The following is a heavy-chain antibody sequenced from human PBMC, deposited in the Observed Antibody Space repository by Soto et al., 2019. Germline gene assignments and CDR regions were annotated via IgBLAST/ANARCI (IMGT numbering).Heavy chain of an antibody. J-gene: IGHJ4*02. Sequence: QVQLVQSGAEVKKPGSSVKVSCRAYGGTFNNYVINWVRQAPGHVLEWMAGIIPIFGTPNYAQKFQGRVTITADKSTSTAYMGLTSLRSEDTAVYYCAGRCDGTNCLAHFDYWGQGALVTVSS. V-gene: IGHV1-69*06. CDR1: GGTFNNYV. D-gene: IGHD2-2*01. CDR3: AGRCDGTNCLAHFDY. CDR2: IIPIFGTP.